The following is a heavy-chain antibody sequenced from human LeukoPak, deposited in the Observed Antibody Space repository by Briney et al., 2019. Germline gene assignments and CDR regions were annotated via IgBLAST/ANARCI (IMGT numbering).Heavy chain of an antibody. J-gene: IGHJ6*03. Sequence: ASVKVSCKASGYSFTGYYMHWVRQAPGQGLEWMGWINPNSGDTKYAQKFQGRVTMTRDTSISTAYMELTRLRSDDTAVYYCARGGLRVMVYRLYYMDVWGKGPTVTVSS. CDR3: ARGGLRVMVYRLYYMDV. D-gene: IGHD2-8*01. CDR1: GYSFTGYY. CDR2: INPNSGDT. V-gene: IGHV1-2*02.